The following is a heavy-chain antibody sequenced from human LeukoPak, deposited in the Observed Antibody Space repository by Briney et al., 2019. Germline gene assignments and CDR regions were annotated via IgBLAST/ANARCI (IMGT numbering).Heavy chain of an antibody. Sequence: GGSLRLSCAASGFTFSSYAMHWVRQAPGKGLEWVAVISYDGNKKYYGDSVKGRFTISRDNSKNTLYLQINSLRVEDTAVYYCAKDIWVVAATRGYFDYWGQGTLVTVSS. V-gene: IGHV3-30*18. CDR1: GFTFSSYA. D-gene: IGHD2-15*01. J-gene: IGHJ4*02. CDR3: AKDIWVVAATRGYFDY. CDR2: ISYDGNKK.